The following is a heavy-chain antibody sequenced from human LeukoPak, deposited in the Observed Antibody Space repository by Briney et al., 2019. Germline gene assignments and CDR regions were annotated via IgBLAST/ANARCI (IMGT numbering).Heavy chain of an antibody. V-gene: IGHV3-15*01. CDR2: IRSETDGGTT. J-gene: IGHJ4*02. Sequence: GGSHRLLCTVSGLTFDKAWMHSVRQAPGKGLKWIARIRSETDGGTTDYAAPVKGRFTISRDASQNTVLLQMDSLKTEDTAVYYCVTRPPHRHTYAPLDYWGQGTLVTVSS. CDR1: GLTFDKAW. D-gene: IGHD5-18*01. CDR3: VTRPPHRHTYAPLDY.